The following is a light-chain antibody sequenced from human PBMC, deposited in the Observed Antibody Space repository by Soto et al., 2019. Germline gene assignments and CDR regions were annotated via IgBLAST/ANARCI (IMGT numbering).Light chain of an antibody. CDR3: QSYDSSLSGYV. Sequence: VLTQPPSVSGAPGQRVTISCTGSSSNIGAGYDVHWYQQLPGTAPKLLIYANSNRPSGVPGRFSGSKSGTSASLAITGLQAEDEADYYCQSYDSSLSGYVFGTGTKVTV. J-gene: IGLJ1*01. V-gene: IGLV1-40*01. CDR1: SSNIGAGYD. CDR2: ANS.